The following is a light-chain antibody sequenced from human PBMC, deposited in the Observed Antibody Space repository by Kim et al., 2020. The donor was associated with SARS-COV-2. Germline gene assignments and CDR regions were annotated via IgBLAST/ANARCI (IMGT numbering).Light chain of an antibody. J-gene: IGKJ4*01. CDR1: QSITNY. Sequence: ASVGDRVTITCRASQSITNYLNWYQQTPGKAPKLLIYTTSSLQSGVPSRFSGSGHGTDFTLTISSLQPEDSATYYCQQTYNTPLTFGGGTKVDIK. CDR2: TTS. CDR3: QQTYNTPLT. V-gene: IGKV1-39*01.